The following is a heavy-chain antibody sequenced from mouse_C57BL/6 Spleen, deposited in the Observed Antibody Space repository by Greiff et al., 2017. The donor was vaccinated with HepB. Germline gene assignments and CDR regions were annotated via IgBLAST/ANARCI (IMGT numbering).Heavy chain of an antibody. CDR1: GFTFSDYG. Sequence: EVKVVESGGGLVKPGGSLKLSCAASGFTFSDYGMHWVRQAPEKGLEWVAYISSGSSTIYYADTVKGRFTIPRDNAKNTLFLQMTSLRSEDTAMYYCARAYDYEDAMDYWGQGTSVTVSS. CDR3: ARAYDYEDAMDY. J-gene: IGHJ4*01. CDR2: ISSGSSTI. V-gene: IGHV5-17*01. D-gene: IGHD2-4*01.